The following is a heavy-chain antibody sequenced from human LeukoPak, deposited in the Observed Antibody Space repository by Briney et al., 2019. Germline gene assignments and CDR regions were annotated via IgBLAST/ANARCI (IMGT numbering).Heavy chain of an antibody. CDR2: ISYDGSNK. CDR3: ARDLAGPRRPYYYYGMDV. CDR1: GFTFSSYG. J-gene: IGHJ6*02. V-gene: IGHV3-30*03. Sequence: PGRSLRLSCAASGFTFSSYGMHWVRQAPGKGLEWVAVISYDGSNKYYADSVKGRFTISRDNSKNTLYLQMNSLRAEDTAVYYCARDLAGPRRPYYYYGMDVWGQGTTVTVSS.